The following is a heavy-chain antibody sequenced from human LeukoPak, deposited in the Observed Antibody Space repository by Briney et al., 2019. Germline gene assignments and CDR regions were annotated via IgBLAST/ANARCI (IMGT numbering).Heavy chain of an antibody. J-gene: IGHJ4*02. CDR2: IYYSGST. CDR3: ARGRYTYGNAFDY. Sequence: SETLSLTCTVSGGSISSSSYYWGWIRQPPGKGLEWIGSIYYSGSTYYNPSLKSRVTISVDTSKNQFSLKLSSVTAADTAVYYCARGRYTYGNAFDYWGQGTLVTVSS. D-gene: IGHD5-18*01. V-gene: IGHV4-39*07. CDR1: GGSISSSSYY.